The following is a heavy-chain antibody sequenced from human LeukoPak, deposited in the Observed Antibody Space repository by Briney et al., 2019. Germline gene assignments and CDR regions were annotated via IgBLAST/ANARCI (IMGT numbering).Heavy chain of an antibody. J-gene: IGHJ4*02. CDR1: GASFSSYY. CDR3: ARDKQPGDN. CDR2: IYYSGSA. V-gene: IGHV4-59*01. D-gene: IGHD5-18*01. Sequence: SETLSLTCTVSGASFSSYYWSWIRQPAGKGLEWIGYIYYSGSADYNPSLKSRVTISVDTSKNQFSLKLSSVTAADTAVYFCARDKQPGDNWGQGTLVTVSS.